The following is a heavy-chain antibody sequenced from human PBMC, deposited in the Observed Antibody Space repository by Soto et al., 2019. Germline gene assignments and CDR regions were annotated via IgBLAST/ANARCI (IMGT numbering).Heavy chain of an antibody. CDR1: GYTFTSYG. Sequence: ASVKVSCKASGYTFTSYGIHWVRQAPGQRLEWMGWINAANGDTKYSPKFQGRVTITRDTSASAAYMELSSLRSEDTAVYYCVRRHVSATGIDWFDPWGQGTLVTVSS. D-gene: IGHD6-13*01. CDR2: INAANGDT. CDR3: VRRHVSATGIDWFDP. J-gene: IGHJ5*02. V-gene: IGHV1-3*01.